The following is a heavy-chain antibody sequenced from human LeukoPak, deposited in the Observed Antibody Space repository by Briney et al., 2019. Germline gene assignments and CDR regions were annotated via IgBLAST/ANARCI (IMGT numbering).Heavy chain of an antibody. V-gene: IGHV1-18*01. CDR3: AMAAAGTDY. CDR2: INAYNGHT. CDR1: GYTFTNYG. Sequence: GASVKVSCKASGYTFTNYGISWVRQAPGQGLEWMGWINAYNGHTNYSQKFQGRVTMTTDTSTSTAYMDLRSLIFDDTAVYYCAMAAAGTDYWGQGTLVTVSS. D-gene: IGHD6-13*01. J-gene: IGHJ4*02.